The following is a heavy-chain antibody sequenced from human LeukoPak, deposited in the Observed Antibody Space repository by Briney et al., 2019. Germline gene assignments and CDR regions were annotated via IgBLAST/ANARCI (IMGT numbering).Heavy chain of an antibody. CDR1: GSSISSGYY. CDR3: ARNIAAAGYYYYGMDV. CDR2: IYHSGST. D-gene: IGHD6-13*01. Sequence: SETLSLTCAVSGSSISSGYYWGWLRQPPGRGLEGIGSIYHSGSTYYNPSLKSRVTVSVDTSKNQFSLKLSSVTAADTAVYYCARNIAAAGYYYYGMDVWGKGTTVTVSS. J-gene: IGHJ6*04. V-gene: IGHV4-38-2*01.